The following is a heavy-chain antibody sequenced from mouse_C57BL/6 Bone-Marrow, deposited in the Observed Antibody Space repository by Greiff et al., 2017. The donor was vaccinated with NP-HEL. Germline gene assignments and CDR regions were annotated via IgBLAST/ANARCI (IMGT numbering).Heavy chain of an antibody. CDR3: TTGGSSGSAWFAY. J-gene: IGHJ3*01. Sequence: VHVKQSGAELVRPGASVKLSCTASGFNIKDDYMHWVKQRPEQGLEWIGWIDPENGDTEYASKFQGTATITADTSSNTAYLPLSSLTSEDTAVYYCTTGGSSGSAWFAYWGQGTLVTVSA. CDR1: GFNIKDDY. V-gene: IGHV14-4*01. D-gene: IGHD3-2*02. CDR2: IDPENGDT.